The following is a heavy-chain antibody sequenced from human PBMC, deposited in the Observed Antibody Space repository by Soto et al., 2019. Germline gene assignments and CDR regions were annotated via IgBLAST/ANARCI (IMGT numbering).Heavy chain of an antibody. CDR1: GFTFSGYA. V-gene: IGHV3-23*01. Sequence: EVQLLDSGGGLVQPGGSLRLSCAASGFTFSGYALTWVRQAPGKGLEWVSAISGGGDATFYADSLKGRFTISRDNSKNTLYLQMNTLRAEETAVYYCARKVSGTTGRPELFYFDLWGRGTLVTVSS. CDR2: ISGGGDAT. CDR3: ARKVSGTTGRPELFYFDL. J-gene: IGHJ2*01. D-gene: IGHD3-10*01.